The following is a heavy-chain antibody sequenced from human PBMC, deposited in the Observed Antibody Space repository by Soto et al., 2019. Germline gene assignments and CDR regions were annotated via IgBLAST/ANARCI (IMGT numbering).Heavy chain of an antibody. CDR2: IFYSGST. J-gene: IGHJ4*02. V-gene: IGHV4-30-4*01. CDR1: GGSITSDDYY. Sequence: QVQLQQSSPGLVKPSQSLSLTCTVSGGSITSDDYYWSWIRQPPGRGLEWIGYIFYSGSTHYNPSLKSRFIISLDTSKKQVSLKLSSVTAADTAVYYCASANCGGDCSYRHDRYYFESWGQGTLVTVSS. CDR3: ASANCGGDCSYRHDRYYFES. D-gene: IGHD2-21*02.